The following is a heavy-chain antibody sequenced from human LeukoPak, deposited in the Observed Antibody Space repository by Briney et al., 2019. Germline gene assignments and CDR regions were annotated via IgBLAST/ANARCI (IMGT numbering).Heavy chain of an antibody. J-gene: IGHJ5*02. Sequence: SETLSLTCAVYSGSLSPYYWTWIRQPPGKGLEWIGEINYSGSTDYNPSLKGRVSMSVDTSKDQFSLRLSSVTAADTAVYYCARGRPLELLTNWFDPWGQGTLVTVSS. CDR2: INYSGST. CDR3: ARGRPLELLTNWFDP. V-gene: IGHV4-34*01. D-gene: IGHD1-7*01. CDR1: SGSLSPYY.